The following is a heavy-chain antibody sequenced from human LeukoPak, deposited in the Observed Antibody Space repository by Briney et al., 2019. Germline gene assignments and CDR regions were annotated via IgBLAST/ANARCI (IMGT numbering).Heavy chain of an antibody. CDR2: ISAYNGNT. CDR3: ASKEAYCSGGSCYLTASDYYYGMDV. Sequence: ASVKVSCKASGYTFLNYGVTWVRQAPGQGLEWLGWISAYNGNTNYAQKVQGRVTMTIDTSTSTAYMELRSLRSDDTAVYYCASKEAYCSGGSCYLTASDYYYGMDVWGQGTTVTVSS. J-gene: IGHJ6*02. D-gene: IGHD2-15*01. CDR1: GYTFLNYG. V-gene: IGHV1-18*01.